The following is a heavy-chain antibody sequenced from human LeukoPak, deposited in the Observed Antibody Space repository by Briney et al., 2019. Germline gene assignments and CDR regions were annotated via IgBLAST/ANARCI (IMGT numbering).Heavy chain of an antibody. CDR2: INPNSGDP. CDR1: GYTFTDSY. CDR3: ARSARHCNNGVCFTDYYIDL. V-gene: IGHV1-2*06. Sequence: ASVKVSCKTSGYTFTDSYVHWVRQAPGQGLEWMGRINPNSGDPNYPQKFQCRVTMTRDTSISTAYMEMSSLTSDDTAVYYCARSARHCNNGVCFTDYYIDLWGKGTTVIVSS. J-gene: IGHJ6*03. D-gene: IGHD2-8*01.